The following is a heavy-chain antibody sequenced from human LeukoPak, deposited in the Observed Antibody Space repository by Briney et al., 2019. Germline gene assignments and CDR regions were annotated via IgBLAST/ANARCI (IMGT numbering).Heavy chain of an antibody. CDR1: RFTFNYSF. J-gene: IGHJ4*02. Sequence: GGSLRLSCAASRFTFNYSFMNWVRQAPGKGLEWVSSISSSSSYIYYADSVKGRFTISRDNVRNSLFLQMNSLRTEDTSVYYCARGHYQIELWGQGTLVTVSS. V-gene: IGHV3-21*01. CDR3: ARGHYQIEL. CDR2: ISSSSSYI. D-gene: IGHD3-10*01.